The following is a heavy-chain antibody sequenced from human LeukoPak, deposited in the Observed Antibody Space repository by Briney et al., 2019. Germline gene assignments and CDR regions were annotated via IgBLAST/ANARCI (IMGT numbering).Heavy chain of an antibody. Sequence: PSETLSLTCTVSGGSINSYYWSWIRQPAGQGLEWIGRIYTSGSTNYNPSLKSRVTMSVDASKNQFSLKLSSVTAADTAVYYCARTSSSWYNWFDPWGQGTLVTVSS. D-gene: IGHD6-13*01. V-gene: IGHV4-4*07. CDR2: IYTSGST. J-gene: IGHJ5*02. CDR3: ARTSSSWYNWFDP. CDR1: GGSINSYY.